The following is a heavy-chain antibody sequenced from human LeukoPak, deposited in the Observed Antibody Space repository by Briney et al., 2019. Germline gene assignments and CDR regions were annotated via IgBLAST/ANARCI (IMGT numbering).Heavy chain of an antibody. CDR2: IRGSGGST. D-gene: IGHD6-19*01. CDR1: GFPFSSYA. Sequence: PGGSLRLSCAGSGFPFSSYAMGWVRQAPGKGLEGVSGIRGSGGSTEYAASVKGRFTISRDNTKNTLFLQMNSLTVEDTAVYYCTRAGRLGYSSAWVASPRIYHYKDAWGKGTTVIVSS. J-gene: IGHJ6*03. V-gene: IGHV3-23*01. CDR3: TRAGRLGYSSAWVASPRIYHYKDA.